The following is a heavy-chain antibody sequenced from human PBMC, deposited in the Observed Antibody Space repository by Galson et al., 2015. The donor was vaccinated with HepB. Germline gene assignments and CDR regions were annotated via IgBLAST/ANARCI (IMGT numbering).Heavy chain of an antibody. CDR2: ISYDGSNK. CDR1: GFTFSSYG. V-gene: IGHV3-30*18. J-gene: IGHJ6*02. Sequence: SLRLSCAASGFTFSSYGMHWVRQAPGKGLEWVAVISYDGSNKYYADSVKGRFTISRDNSKNTLYLQMNSLRAEDTAVYYCAKDRIAARPGSYYYYGMDVWGQGTTVTVSS. D-gene: IGHD6-6*01. CDR3: AKDRIAARPGSYYYYGMDV.